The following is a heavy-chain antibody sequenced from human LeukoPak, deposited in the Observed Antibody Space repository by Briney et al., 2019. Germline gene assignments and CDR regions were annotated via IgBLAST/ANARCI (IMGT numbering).Heavy chain of an antibody. V-gene: IGHV3-21*01. CDR2: ISSSSSYI. CDR1: GFTFSSHS. J-gene: IGHJ1*01. CDR3: ARGYYDILTGYYFEYFQH. D-gene: IGHD3-9*01. Sequence: GGSLRLSCAASGFTFSSHSMNWVRQAPGKGLEWVSSISSSSSYIYYADSVKGRFTISRDNAKNSLYLQMNSLRAEDTAVYYCARGYYDILTGYYFEYFQHWGQGTLVTVSS.